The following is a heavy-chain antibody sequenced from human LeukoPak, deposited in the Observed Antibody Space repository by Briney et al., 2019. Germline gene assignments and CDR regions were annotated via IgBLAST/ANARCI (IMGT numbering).Heavy chain of an antibody. Sequence: GGSLRLACAASGFTFSSYGMHWVRQAPGKGLEWVAFIRYDGSNKYYADSVKGRFTICRDNSKNTLYLQMNSLRAEDTAVYYCAKEALWGEGSSGYFLNWGQGTLVTVSS. CDR3: AKEALWGEGSSGYFLN. CDR2: IRYDGSNK. V-gene: IGHV3-30*02. D-gene: IGHD3-22*01. CDR1: GFTFSSYG. J-gene: IGHJ4*02.